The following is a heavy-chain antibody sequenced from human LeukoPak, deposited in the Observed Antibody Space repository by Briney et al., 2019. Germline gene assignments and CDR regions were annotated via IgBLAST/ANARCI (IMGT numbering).Heavy chain of an antibody. D-gene: IGHD1-14*01. CDR3: AKEGEPSAYYYYYMDV. Sequence: GGSLRLSCAASGFTFDDYAMHWVRQAPGKGLEWVSGISWDSDRIGYADSVKGRFTISRDNSRNTLFLQMNSLRTEDTAVYYCAKEGEPSAYYYYYMDVWGKGTTVTVSS. V-gene: IGHV3-9*01. J-gene: IGHJ6*03. CDR1: GFTFDDYA. CDR2: ISWDSDRI.